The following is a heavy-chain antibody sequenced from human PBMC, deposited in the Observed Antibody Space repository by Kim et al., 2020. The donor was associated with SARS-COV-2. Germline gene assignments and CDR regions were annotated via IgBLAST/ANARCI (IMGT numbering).Heavy chain of an antibody. V-gene: IGHV4-59*01. CDR1: GGSISYYY. CDR2: VFDSGST. CDR3: ARGKYFYDGSGNPRFWYF. J-gene: IGHJ2*01. Sequence: SETLSLTYTVSGGSISYYYWSWIRQPPGKGLEWIGYVFDSGSTNYSPSLKSRVTISLDTSKKQFSLQLPSVTAAATAVSYCARGKYFYDGSGNPRFWYF. D-gene: IGHD3-22*01.